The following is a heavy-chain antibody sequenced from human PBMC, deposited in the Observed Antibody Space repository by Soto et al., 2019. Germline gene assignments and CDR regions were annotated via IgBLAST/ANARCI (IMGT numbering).Heavy chain of an antibody. J-gene: IGHJ5*02. V-gene: IGHV4-59*01. CDR2: IYYSGST. Sequence: PSETLSLTCTVSGGSISSYYWSWIRQPPGKGLEWIGYIYYSGSTNYNPSLKSRVTISVDTSKNQFSLKLSSVTAADTAVYYCARYYDSSGYYSDWFDPWGQGTLVTVSS. CDR1: GGSISSYY. CDR3: ARYYDSSGYYSDWFDP. D-gene: IGHD3-22*01.